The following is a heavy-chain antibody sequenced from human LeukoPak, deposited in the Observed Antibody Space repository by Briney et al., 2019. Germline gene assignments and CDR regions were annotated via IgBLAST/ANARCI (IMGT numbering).Heavy chain of an antibody. CDR3: ARIGRGSGSKRPY. V-gene: IGHV4-34*01. CDR2: INHSGST. CDR1: GGSFSGYY. D-gene: IGHD2-15*01. J-gene: IGHJ4*02. Sequence: SETLSLTCAVYGGSFSGYYWSWIRQPPGKGLEWTGEINHSGSTNYNPSLKSRVTISVDTSKNQFSLKLSSVTAADTAVYYCARIGRGSGSKRPYWGQGTLVTVSS.